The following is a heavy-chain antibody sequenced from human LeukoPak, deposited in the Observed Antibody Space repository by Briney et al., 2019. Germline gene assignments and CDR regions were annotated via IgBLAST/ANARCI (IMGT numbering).Heavy chain of an antibody. Sequence: SQTLSLTCAISGDSVSSNSAAWNWIRQSPSRGLEWLGRTYYRSKWYSDSAVSVKSRITINPDTSKNQFSLQLNSVTPEDTAVYYCAIVSGSIYYFDYWGQGTLVTVSS. J-gene: IGHJ4*02. CDR1: GDSVSSNSAA. D-gene: IGHD3-10*01. V-gene: IGHV6-1*01. CDR2: TYYRSKWYS. CDR3: AIVSGSIYYFDY.